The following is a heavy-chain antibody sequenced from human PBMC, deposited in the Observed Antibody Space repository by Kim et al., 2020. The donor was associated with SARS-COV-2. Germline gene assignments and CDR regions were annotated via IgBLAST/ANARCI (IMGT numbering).Heavy chain of an antibody. CDR1: GFTFSSYS. Sequence: GGSLRLSCAASGFTFSSYSMNWVRQAPGKGLEWVSSISSSSSYIYYADSVKGRFTISRDNAKNSLYLQMNSLRAEDTAVYYCARDAYGSAFPNCFDPWGQGTLVTVSS. D-gene: IGHD2-15*01. CDR3: ARDAYGSAFPNCFDP. J-gene: IGHJ5*02. CDR2: ISSSSSYI. V-gene: IGHV3-21*01.